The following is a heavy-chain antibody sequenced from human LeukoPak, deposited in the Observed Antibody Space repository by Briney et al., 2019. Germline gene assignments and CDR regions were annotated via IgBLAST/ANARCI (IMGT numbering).Heavy chain of an antibody. V-gene: IGHV3-23*01. Sequence: GGSLRLSCVASGFTFSTYAMIWVRQAPGKGLEWVSSIFPSSDEIHYADSVKGRFTISRDNSRSTLSLQMDSLRAEDTATYYCATYRQIQVPFEFWGQGTLVTVSS. CDR3: ATYRQIQVPFEF. J-gene: IGHJ4*02. CDR2: IFPSSDEI. D-gene: IGHD5-18*01. CDR1: GFTFSTYA.